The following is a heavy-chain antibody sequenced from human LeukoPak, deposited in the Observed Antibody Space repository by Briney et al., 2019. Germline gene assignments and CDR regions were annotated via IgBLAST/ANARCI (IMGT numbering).Heavy chain of an antibody. CDR1: GGSISSYY. CDR3: ARGGSGYILDY. Sequence: SETLSLTCNVFGGSISSYYWSWIRQPPGKGLEWIGYIDYSGSTNCNPSLRSRVSMSVDMSKNQFSLKMRSVTAADTAVYYCARGGSGYILDYWGQGTLVTVSS. V-gene: IGHV4-59*01. CDR2: IDYSGST. D-gene: IGHD3-3*01. J-gene: IGHJ4*02.